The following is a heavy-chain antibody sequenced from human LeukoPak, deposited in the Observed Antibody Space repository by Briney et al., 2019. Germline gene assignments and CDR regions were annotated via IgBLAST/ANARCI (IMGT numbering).Heavy chain of an antibody. CDR3: ARVGVLNWFDP. D-gene: IGHD1-26*01. CDR1: VGSISRYY. J-gene: IGHJ5*02. CDR2: IYYSGST. V-gene: IGHV4-59*04. Sequence: SETLTLTCTVSVGSISRYYWGWIRQAPGKGLEWIGNIYYSGSTFYNPSLKSRVTISVDTSKNQFSLKLSSVTAADTAVYYCARVGVLNWFDPWGQGTPVTVSS.